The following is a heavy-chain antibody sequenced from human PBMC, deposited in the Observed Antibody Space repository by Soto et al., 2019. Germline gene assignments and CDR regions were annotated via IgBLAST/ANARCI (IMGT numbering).Heavy chain of an antibody. CDR3: ARVEAPAAGYYYYYMDV. CDR2: ISYDGSNK. J-gene: IGHJ6*03. CDR1: GFTFSSYA. V-gene: IGHV3-30-3*01. Sequence: PGGSLRLSCAASGFTFSSYAMHWVRQAPGKGLEWVAVISYDGSNKYYADSVKGRFTISRDNSKNTLYLQMNSLRAEDTAVYYCARVEAPAAGYYYYYMDVWGKGTTVTVSS. D-gene: IGHD2-2*01.